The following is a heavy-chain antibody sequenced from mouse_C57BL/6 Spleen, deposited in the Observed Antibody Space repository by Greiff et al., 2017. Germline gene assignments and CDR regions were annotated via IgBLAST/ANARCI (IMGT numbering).Heavy chain of an antibody. V-gene: IGHV3-6*01. CDR2: ISYDGSN. J-gene: IGHJ3*01. CDR1: GYSITSGYY. D-gene: IGHD1-1*01. Sequence: EVKLMESGPGLVKPSQSLYLTCSVTGYSITSGYYWNWIRQFPGNKLEWMGYISYDGSNNYNPSLKNRISITRDTSKNQFFLKLNSVTTEDTATYYCARDNYGSSYSFAYWGQGTLVSVSA. CDR3: ARDNYGSSYSFAY.